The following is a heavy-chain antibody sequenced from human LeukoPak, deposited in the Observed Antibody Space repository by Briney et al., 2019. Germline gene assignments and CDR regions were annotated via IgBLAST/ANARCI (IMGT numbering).Heavy chain of an antibody. Sequence: GGSLRLSCAASGFTFSSYSMNWVRQAPGKGLEWVSSISSSSSYIYYADSVKGRFTISRDNSKNTLYLQMNSLRAEDTAVYYCARDMLDTAMDDYWGQGTLVTVSS. CDR1: GFTFSSYS. CDR3: ARDMLDTAMDDY. J-gene: IGHJ4*02. V-gene: IGHV3-21*01. D-gene: IGHD5-18*01. CDR2: ISSSSSYI.